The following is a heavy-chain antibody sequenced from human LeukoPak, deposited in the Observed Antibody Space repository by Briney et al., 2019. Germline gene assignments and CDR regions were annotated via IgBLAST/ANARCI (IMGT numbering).Heavy chain of an antibody. CDR3: AREWGSSSWFNWFDP. CDR1: GYTFTGYY. CDR2: INPNGGGT. V-gene: IGHV1-2*02. J-gene: IGHJ5*02. D-gene: IGHD6-13*01. Sequence: GASVKVSCKASGYTFTGYYMHWVRQAPGQGLEWMGWINPNGGGTNYAQKCQGSVTMTRDTSISTAYMELSRLRSDDTAVYYCAREWGSSSWFNWFDPWGQGTLVTVSS.